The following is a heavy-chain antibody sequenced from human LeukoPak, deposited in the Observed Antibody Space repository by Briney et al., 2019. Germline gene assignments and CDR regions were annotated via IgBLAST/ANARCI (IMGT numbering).Heavy chain of an antibody. J-gene: IGHJ4*02. D-gene: IGHD1-26*01. CDR1: GYTFTTYG. Sequence: GASVKVSCKASGYTFTTYGISWVRQAPGQGLEWMGWISVHNGDTNYAQRLRGRVTMTTDTSTRTAYLELRSLRSDDTAVYYCARVKARSGSYSLDYWGQGTLVTASS. V-gene: IGHV1-18*01. CDR3: ARVKARSGSYSLDY. CDR2: ISVHNGDT.